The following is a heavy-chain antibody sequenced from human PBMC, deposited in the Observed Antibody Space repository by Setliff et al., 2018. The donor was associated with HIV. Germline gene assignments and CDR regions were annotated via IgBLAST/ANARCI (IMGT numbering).Heavy chain of an antibody. J-gene: IGHJ3*02. CDR3: AREGGKLWFGELLYAFDI. CDR1: VGSFSSGSYY. Sequence: SETLSLTCTVSVGSFSSGSYYWSWIRQSAGKGLEWIGRIYTSGSTNYNPSLKSRVTISVDTSKNQFSLKLSSVTAADTAVYYCAREGGKLWFGELLYAFDIWGQGTMVTVSS. D-gene: IGHD3-10*01. CDR2: IYTSGST. V-gene: IGHV4-61*02.